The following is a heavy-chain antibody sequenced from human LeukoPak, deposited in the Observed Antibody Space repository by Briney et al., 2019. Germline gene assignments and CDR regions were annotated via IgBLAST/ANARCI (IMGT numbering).Heavy chain of an antibody. CDR1: GGSISSYY. D-gene: IGHD3-22*01. CDR3: AYAGYYYDSSGYQDY. CDR2: IYYSGST. V-gene: IGHV4-59*01. Sequence: SETLSLTCTASGGSISSYYWSWIRQPPGKGLEWIGYIYYSGSTNYNPSLKSRVTISVDTSKNQFSLKLSSVTAADTAVYYCAYAGYYYDSSGYQDYWGQGTLVTVSS. J-gene: IGHJ4*02.